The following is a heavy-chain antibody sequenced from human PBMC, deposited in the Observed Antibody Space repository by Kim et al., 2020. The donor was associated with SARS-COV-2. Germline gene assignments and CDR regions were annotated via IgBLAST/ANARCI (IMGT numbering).Heavy chain of an antibody. J-gene: IGHJ4*02. CDR3: AGEDCSDSTCYY. Sequence: YAESVRGRFTISRDNAQNLLYLQMNSLGAEDTAIYYCAGEDCSDSTCYYWGQGALVTVSS. D-gene: IGHD2-15*01. V-gene: IGHV3-11*04.